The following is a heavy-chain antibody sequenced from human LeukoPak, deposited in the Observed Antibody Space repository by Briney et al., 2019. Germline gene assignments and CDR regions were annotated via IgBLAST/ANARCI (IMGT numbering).Heavy chain of an antibody. CDR1: GFTFSSYA. D-gene: IGHD2-15*01. Sequence: PGGSLRLSCAASGFTFSSYAMSWVRQAPGKGLEWVSAISGSGGSTYYADSVKGRFTISRDNSKNTLYLQMNSLRAEDTAVCYCARDCSGGSCLDDAFDIWGQGTMVTVSS. CDR3: ARDCSGGSCLDDAFDI. J-gene: IGHJ3*02. V-gene: IGHV3-23*01. CDR2: ISGSGGST.